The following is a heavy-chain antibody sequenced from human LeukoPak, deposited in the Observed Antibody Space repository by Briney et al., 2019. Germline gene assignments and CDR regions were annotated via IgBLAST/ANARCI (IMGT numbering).Heavy chain of an antibody. Sequence: PGGSPRLSCAASGFTFSSYSMNWVRQAPGKGLEWVSSISSLSHISYADSVKGRFTISRDNAKNSLYLQMNSLRAEDTAAYYCARDGSDCSSISCFKGWFDPWGQGTLVTVSS. CDR2: ISSLSHI. D-gene: IGHD2-2*01. V-gene: IGHV3-21*01. CDR1: GFTFSSYS. CDR3: ARDGSDCSSISCFKGWFDP. J-gene: IGHJ5*02.